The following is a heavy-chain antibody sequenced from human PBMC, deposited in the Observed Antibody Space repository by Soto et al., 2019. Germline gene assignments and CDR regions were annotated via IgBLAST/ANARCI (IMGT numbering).Heavy chain of an antibody. CDR3: ARAYYDFWSGYYPSSWFDP. D-gene: IGHD3-3*01. Sequence: QVQLVESGGGVVQPGRSLRLSCAASGFTFSSYAMHWVRQAPGKGLEWVAVISYDGSNKYYADSVKGRFTISRDNSKNPLYLQMNSLRGEDTAVYYCARAYYDFWSGYYPSSWFDPWGQGTLVTVSS. CDR1: GFTFSSYA. J-gene: IGHJ5*02. V-gene: IGHV3-30-3*01. CDR2: ISYDGSNK.